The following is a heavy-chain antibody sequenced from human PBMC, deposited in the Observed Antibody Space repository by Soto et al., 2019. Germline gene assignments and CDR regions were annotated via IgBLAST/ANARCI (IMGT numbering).Heavy chain of an antibody. Sequence: GGSLRLSCAASGFTFDDYTMHWVRQAPGKGLEWVSLISWDGGSTYYADSVKGRFTISRDNNKNSLYLQMNRLRTEDTALYYCAKDIRGPEYYDILTGYYFYYYGMDVWGQGTTVTVSS. J-gene: IGHJ6*02. CDR1: GFTFDDYT. CDR3: AKDIRGPEYYDILTGYYFYYYGMDV. CDR2: ISWDGGST. V-gene: IGHV3-43*01. D-gene: IGHD3-9*01.